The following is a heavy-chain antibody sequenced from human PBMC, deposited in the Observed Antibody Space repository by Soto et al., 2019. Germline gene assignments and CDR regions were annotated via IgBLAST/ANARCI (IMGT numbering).Heavy chain of an antibody. CDR3: ARVDDYGDYTWFAP. J-gene: IGHJ5*02. CDR1: GGSISSYY. Sequence: SETLSLTCTVSGGSISSYYWSWIRQPAGKGLEWIGRIYTSGSTNYNPSLKSRVTMSVDTSKNQFSLKLSSVTAADTAVYYCARVDDYGDYTWFAPGGQGPLVTVSS. V-gene: IGHV4-4*07. D-gene: IGHD4-17*01. CDR2: IYTSGST.